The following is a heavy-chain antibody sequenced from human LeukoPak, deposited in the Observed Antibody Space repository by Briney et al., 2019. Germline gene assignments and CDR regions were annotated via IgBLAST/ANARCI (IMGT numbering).Heavy chain of an antibody. CDR3: ARDPYNGYDAFDI. Sequence: ASETLSLTCTVSGYSISSGYYWGWFRRPPGKGREGIGSIHHSGSTYYNPSLNSRVTISVDTSKNQFSLNLSSVTAADTAVYYCARDPYNGYDAFDIWGQGTMVIVSS. D-gene: IGHD5-12*01. CDR1: GYSISSGYY. J-gene: IGHJ3*02. V-gene: IGHV4-38-2*02. CDR2: IHHSGST.